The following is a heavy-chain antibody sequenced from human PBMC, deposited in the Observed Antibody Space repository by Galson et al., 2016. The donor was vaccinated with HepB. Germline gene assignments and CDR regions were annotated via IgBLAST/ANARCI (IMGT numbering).Heavy chain of an antibody. V-gene: IGHV3-15*01. CDR2: IKSKTDGGTT. J-gene: IGHJ4*02. Sequence: SLRLSCAAAGLPFNKAWMTWVRQAPGKGLEWVGRIKSKTDGGTTDYGASVQGRFTTSRDDSKDMVYLQMNSLKTEDTGLYYCTTDRFSRDGYTYVFAFWGRGTLVTVSS. CDR3: TTDRFSRDGYTYVFAF. D-gene: IGHD5-24*01. CDR1: GLPFNKAW.